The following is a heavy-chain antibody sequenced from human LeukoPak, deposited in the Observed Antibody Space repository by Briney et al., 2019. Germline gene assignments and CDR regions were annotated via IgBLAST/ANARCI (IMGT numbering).Heavy chain of an antibody. CDR1: GASISSGGYY. CDR3: ARGPHCSSTSCYSEYFHH. CDR2: ISYSGSP. J-gene: IGHJ1*01. D-gene: IGHD2-2*01. V-gene: IGHV4-31*03. Sequence: SQTLSLTCTVSGASISSGGYYWSWIRQHPGKGLEWIGYISYSGSPYYNPSLKSRVTISVDTSRNQFSLKLSSVTAADTAVYYRARGPHCSSTSCYSEYFHHWGQGTLVTVSS.